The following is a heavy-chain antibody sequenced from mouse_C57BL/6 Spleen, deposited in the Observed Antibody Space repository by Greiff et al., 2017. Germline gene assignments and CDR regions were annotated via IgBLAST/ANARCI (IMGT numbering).Heavy chain of an antibody. CDR3: ARGLRRPYYFDY. V-gene: IGHV1-64*01. Sequence: QVQLQQPGAELVKPGASVKLSCKASGYTFTSYWMHWVKQRPGQGLEWIGMIHPNSGSTNYNEKFKSKATLTVDKSSSTAYMQLSSLTSEDSAAYYCARGLRRPYYFDYWGQGTTLTVSS. D-gene: IGHD2-4*01. J-gene: IGHJ2*01. CDR1: GYTFTSYW. CDR2: IHPNSGST.